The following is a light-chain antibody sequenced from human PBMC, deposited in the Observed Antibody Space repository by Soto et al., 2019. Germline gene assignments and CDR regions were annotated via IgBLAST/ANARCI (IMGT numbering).Light chain of an antibody. CDR3: QQYWDSLLT. CDR2: GAS. J-gene: IGKJ4*01. CDR1: QSVTSNY. Sequence: EIVLTQSPGTLSLSPGERATLSCRASQSVTSNYLAWYQRKPGQAPRLLIYGASSRATGIPDRFSGSGSGTDFSLTISRLEPEDFAVYYCQQYWDSLLTFGGGTRVEMK. V-gene: IGKV3-20*01.